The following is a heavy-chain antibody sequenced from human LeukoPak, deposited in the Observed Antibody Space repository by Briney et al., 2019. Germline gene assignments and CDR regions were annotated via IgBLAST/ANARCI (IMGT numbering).Heavy chain of an antibody. V-gene: IGHV3-64*02. J-gene: IGHJ4*02. CDR1: GFAFSDYN. D-gene: IGHD2-2*01. CDR2: ISGDGHNT. CDR3: ARDGSGAALPAPDY. Sequence: GSLRLSCAASGFAFSDYNVHWVRQAPGKGLEYVSVISGDGHNTYYTDSVKGRFTVSRDNSRSMVFLHMGSLRVDDTAVYYCARDGSGAALPAPDYWGQGALVIVSS.